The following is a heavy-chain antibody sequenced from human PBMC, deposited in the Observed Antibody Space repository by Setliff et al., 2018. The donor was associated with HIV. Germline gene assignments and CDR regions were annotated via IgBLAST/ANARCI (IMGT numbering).Heavy chain of an antibody. CDR2: ISGYNGNT. Sequence: ASVKVSCKASGYTFNRYGVSWVRQAPGQGLEWMGWISGYNGNTKYVQNLQGRVTMSTDTSTSTVYMELRSLRSDDTAVYYCARVPYRSAWFSGGHDAFDVWGQGTMVTVSS. CDR1: GYTFNRYG. D-gene: IGHD6-19*01. CDR3: ARVPYRSAWFSGGHDAFDV. J-gene: IGHJ3*01. V-gene: IGHV1-18*01.